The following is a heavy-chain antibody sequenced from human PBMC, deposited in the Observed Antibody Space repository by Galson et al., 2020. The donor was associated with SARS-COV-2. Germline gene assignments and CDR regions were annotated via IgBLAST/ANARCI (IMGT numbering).Heavy chain of an antibody. V-gene: IGHV5-51*01. Sequence: ESLKISCKGSGYSFTSYWIGWVRQMPGKGLEWMGIIYPGDSDTRYSPSFQGQVTISADKSISTAYLQWSSLKASDTAMYYCARHDDYGDYTHSFRYFDYWGQGTLVTVSS. D-gene: IGHD4-17*01. CDR3: ARHDDYGDYTHSFRYFDY. J-gene: IGHJ4*02. CDR2: IYPGDSDT. CDR1: GYSFTSYW.